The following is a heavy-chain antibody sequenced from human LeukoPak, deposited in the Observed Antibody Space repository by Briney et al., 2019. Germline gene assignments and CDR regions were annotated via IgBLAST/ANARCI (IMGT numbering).Heavy chain of an antibody. D-gene: IGHD3-16*01. CDR3: GREPSSMFVSERVGELFGY. J-gene: IGHJ4*02. CDR1: GVTFSNYG. V-gene: IGHV3-23*01. CDR2: ITVSGGST. Sequence: GGSLRLSCAASGVTFSNYGLSWVRQPPGRGREGVSVITVSGGSTYHADSVRASLTISRDNSKNTLYLQMKTLRAEDTAIYYCGREPSSMFVSERVGELFGYWGQGTLVTVSS.